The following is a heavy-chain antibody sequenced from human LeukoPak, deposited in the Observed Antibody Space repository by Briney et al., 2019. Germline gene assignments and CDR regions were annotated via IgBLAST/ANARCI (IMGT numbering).Heavy chain of an antibody. CDR3: AKFLLWFGESTNYFDY. CDR2: ISGSGAST. CDR1: GFTFSSSA. D-gene: IGHD3-10*01. V-gene: IGHV3-23*01. Sequence: GGSLRLSCAASGFTFSSSAMSWVRQAPGKGLEWVSSISGSGASTYYADSVKGRFTISRDNSKNTLYLQMDSLTAEDTAVYYCAKFLLWFGESTNYFDYWGQGTLVTVSS. J-gene: IGHJ4*02.